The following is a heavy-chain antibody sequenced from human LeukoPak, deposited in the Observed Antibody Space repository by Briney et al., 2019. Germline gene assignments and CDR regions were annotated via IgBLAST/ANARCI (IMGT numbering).Heavy chain of an antibody. J-gene: IGHJ4*02. V-gene: IGHV3-53*01. CDR1: GLTVTSNY. CDR2: IYSGGDT. Sequence: GGSLRLSCAASGLTVTSNYMSWIRHAPGKGLEWVSVIYSGGDTYYADSVKGRFTISRDNSKNTLYLQMNSLRAADTAVYYCARPGYSTGAFDYWGQGTLVTVSS. D-gene: IGHD6-25*01. CDR3: ARPGYSTGAFDY.